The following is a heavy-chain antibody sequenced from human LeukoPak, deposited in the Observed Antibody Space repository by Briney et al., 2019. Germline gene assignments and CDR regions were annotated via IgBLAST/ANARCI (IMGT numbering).Heavy chain of an antibody. CDR3: AKDRVVGSTYYFDY. CDR2: ISDSGAST. Sequence: GGSLRLSCAASGFTFSSYTMSWVRQAPGKGLEWVSAISDSGASTYYADSVKGQFTISRDNSKNTLFLQMNSLRAEDTAVYYCAKDRVVGSTYYFDYWGQGTLVTVSS. D-gene: IGHD1-26*01. J-gene: IGHJ4*02. CDR1: GFTFSSYT. V-gene: IGHV3-23*01.